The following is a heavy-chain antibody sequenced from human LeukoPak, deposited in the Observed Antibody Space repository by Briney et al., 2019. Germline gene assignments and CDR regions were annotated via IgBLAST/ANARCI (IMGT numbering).Heavy chain of an antibody. J-gene: IGHJ4*02. Sequence: SETLSLTCTVAGGSISTCRYYWGWIRQPPGTGLEWIGNFCYSGNAYYNPSLKSRVTMSVDTSKKQFSLNLTSVTAADTAVYYCARLSPYLGSGSSAFPDDYWGQGTLVTVSS. CDR3: ARLSPYLGSGSSAFPDDY. D-gene: IGHD3-10*01. V-gene: IGHV4-39*01. CDR2: FCYSGNA. CDR1: GGSISTCRYY.